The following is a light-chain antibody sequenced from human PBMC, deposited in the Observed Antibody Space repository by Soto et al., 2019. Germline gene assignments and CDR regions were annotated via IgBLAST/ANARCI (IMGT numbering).Light chain of an antibody. J-gene: IGKJ5*01. CDR2: GAS. CDR1: QSVINSY. CDR3: QQYNNWPRT. Sequence: DIVLTQAPGTLSLSPGERATLSCRASQSVINSYLAWYQQKPGQPPRLLIYGASTRATGIPDRFSGSGSGTEFTLTISSLQSEDFAVYYCQQYNNWPRTFGQGTRLEI. V-gene: IGKV3D-15*01.